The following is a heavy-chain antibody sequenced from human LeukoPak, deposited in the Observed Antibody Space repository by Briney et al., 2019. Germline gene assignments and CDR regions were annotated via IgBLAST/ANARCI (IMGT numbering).Heavy chain of an antibody. CDR2: IYPGDSDT. CDR3: ARQLVVPAAIESDAFDI. Sequence: GASLKISCKGSGYSFTSYWIGWVRQMPGKGLEWMGIIYPGDSDTRYSPSFQGQVTISADKSISTAYLQWSSLKASDTAMYYCARQLVVPAAIESDAFDIWGQGTMVTVSS. J-gene: IGHJ3*02. D-gene: IGHD2-2*02. CDR1: GYSFTSYW. V-gene: IGHV5-51*01.